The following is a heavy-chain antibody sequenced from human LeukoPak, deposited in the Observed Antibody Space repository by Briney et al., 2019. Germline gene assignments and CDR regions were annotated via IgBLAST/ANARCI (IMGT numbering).Heavy chain of an antibody. D-gene: IGHD6-13*01. CDR3: ARHSYSSSWSSFDY. J-gene: IGHJ4*02. Sequence: SETLSLTCTVSGGSISSYLWSWIRQPPGKGLEWIGYIYYSGSTNYNPSLKSRVTLPVDPSQNQFSLKLSSVTAADTAVYYCARHSYSSSWSSFDYWGQGALVTVSS. CDR2: IYYSGST. CDR1: GGSISSYL. V-gene: IGHV4-59*08.